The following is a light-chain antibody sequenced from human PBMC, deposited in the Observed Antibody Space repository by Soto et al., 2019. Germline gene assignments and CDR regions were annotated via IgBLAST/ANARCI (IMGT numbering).Light chain of an antibody. J-gene: IGLJ2*01. CDR3: QSYDSTNPVV. CDR1: SGSIASNY. V-gene: IGLV6-57*02. Sequence: NFMLTQPHSVSESPGKTVTISCTGSSGSIASNYVQWYQLRPGSAPTTVIYEDNKRPSGVPDRFSGSIDSSSNSASLTISGLKTEDEADYYCQSYDSTNPVVFGGGTKLTVL. CDR2: EDN.